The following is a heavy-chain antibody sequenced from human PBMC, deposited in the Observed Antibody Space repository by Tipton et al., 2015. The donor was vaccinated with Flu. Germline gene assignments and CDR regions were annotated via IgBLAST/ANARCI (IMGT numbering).Heavy chain of an antibody. V-gene: IGHV4-59*01. CDR3: ARDSPYSDTAMAP. CDR1: GGSISSYY. Sequence: LRLSCTVSGGSISSYYWSWIRQPPGKGLEWIGYIYYSGSINYNPSLKSRVTISVDTSKNQFSLKLSSVTAADTAVYYCARDSPYSDTAMAPWGQGTLVTVSS. CDR2: IYYSGSI. D-gene: IGHD5-18*01. J-gene: IGHJ5*02.